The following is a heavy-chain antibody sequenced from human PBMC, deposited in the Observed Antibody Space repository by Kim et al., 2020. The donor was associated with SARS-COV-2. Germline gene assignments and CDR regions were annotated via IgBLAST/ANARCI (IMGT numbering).Heavy chain of an antibody. J-gene: IGHJ4*02. V-gene: IGHV1-46*01. D-gene: IGHD5-18*01. CDR3: ARDREADGYSNFDY. Sequence: AQKFQGRVTMTRDTSTSTVYMELSSLRSEDTAVYYCARDREADGYSNFDYWGQGTLVTVSS.